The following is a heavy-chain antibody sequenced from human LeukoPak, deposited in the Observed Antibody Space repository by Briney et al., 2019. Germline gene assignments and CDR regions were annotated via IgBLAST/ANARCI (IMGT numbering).Heavy chain of an antibody. CDR1: GYTFTSYG. Sequence: GASVKVSCKASGYTFTSYGISWVRQAPGQGLEWMGGIIPIFGTANYAQKFQGRVTITADESTSTAYMELSSLRSEDTAVYYCAYSGSYHDNWFDPWGQGTLVTVSS. CDR2: IIPIFGTA. D-gene: IGHD1-26*01. V-gene: IGHV1-69*13. CDR3: AYSGSYHDNWFDP. J-gene: IGHJ5*02.